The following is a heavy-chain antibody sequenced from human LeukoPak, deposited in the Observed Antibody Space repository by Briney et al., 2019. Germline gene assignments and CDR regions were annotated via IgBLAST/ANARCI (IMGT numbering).Heavy chain of an antibody. D-gene: IGHD2-15*01. CDR2: INGGGDKT. V-gene: IGHV3-23*01. CDR3: ARGPFPGYCSGGSCYRVYNWFDP. CDR1: GFSFTSYA. Sequence: ESGGSLRLSCAASGFSFTSYAMSWVRQAPGPGLEWVSGINGGGDKTYYRDSVKGRITISRVNSKNTLYLQMNSLRAEDTAIYYCARGPFPGYCSGGSCYRVYNWFDPWGQGTLVTVSS. J-gene: IGHJ5*02.